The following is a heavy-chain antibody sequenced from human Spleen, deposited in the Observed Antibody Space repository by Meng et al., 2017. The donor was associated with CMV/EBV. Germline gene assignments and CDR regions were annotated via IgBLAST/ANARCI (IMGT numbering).Heavy chain of an antibody. J-gene: IGHJ4*02. V-gene: IGHV1-2*02. CDR1: GYTFTGYY. CDR3: ARTLESESGSFPRDY. D-gene: IGHD1-26*01. CDR2: INPNSGGT. Sequence: ASVKVSCKASGYTFTGYYMHWVRQAPGQGLEWMGWINPNSGGTNYAQKFQGRVTVTTDTPTSTAYMELRSLRSDDTAVYYCARTLESESGSFPRDYWGQGTLVAVSS.